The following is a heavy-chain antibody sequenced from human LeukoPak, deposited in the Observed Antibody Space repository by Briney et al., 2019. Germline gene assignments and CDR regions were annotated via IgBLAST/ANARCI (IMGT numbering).Heavy chain of an antibody. V-gene: IGHV1-2*02. CDR3: ASEAFCVGGSCQLHRVAS. CDR2: IDTNSGAT. Sequence: GASVKVSCKASGYTFSAYYMHWVRQAPGQGLDWMGWIDTNSGATKYAQKFQGRVTITRDASIGTAYMERSTLISDDTAVYYCASEAFCVGGSCQLHRVASWGPGTLVTVSS. D-gene: IGHD2-15*01. J-gene: IGHJ4*02. CDR1: GYTFSAYY.